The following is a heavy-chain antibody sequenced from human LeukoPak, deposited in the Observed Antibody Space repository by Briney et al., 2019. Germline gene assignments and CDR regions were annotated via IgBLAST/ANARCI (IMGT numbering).Heavy chain of an antibody. Sequence: PGGSLRLSCAASGFTFSNYAIHWVRQAPGKGLEWVAVISYDGSNKYYAGSVKGRFTISRDNSKNTVYLHMSSLRAEDTAVCFGAGYQAFGDGEYGFDYWGQGTLVPVSS. J-gene: IGHJ4*02. CDR2: ISYDGSNK. V-gene: IGHV3-30*04. CDR1: GFTFSNYA. D-gene: IGHD4-17*01. CDR3: AGYQAFGDGEYGFDY.